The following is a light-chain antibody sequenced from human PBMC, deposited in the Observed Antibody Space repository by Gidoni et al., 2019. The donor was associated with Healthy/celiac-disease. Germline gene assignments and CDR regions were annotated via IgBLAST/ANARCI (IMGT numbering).Light chain of an antibody. J-gene: IGKJ4*01. Sequence: DIVMSQCPDSLAVSLGERATINCKSSQSVFYSPNNTNDLAWYQQKPGQPPKLLIYWASTRECGVPDLFSGIVSGTDFTLTISSLQAEDVAVYYCKQYYRTPLTFGGGTKVEIK. CDR1: QSVFYSPNNTND. V-gene: IGKV4-1*01. CDR3: KQYYRTPLT. CDR2: WAS.